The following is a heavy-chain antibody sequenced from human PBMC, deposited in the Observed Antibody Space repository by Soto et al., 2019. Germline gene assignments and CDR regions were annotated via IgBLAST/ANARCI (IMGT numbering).Heavy chain of an antibody. CDR2: IYYSGST. D-gene: IGHD2-15*01. Sequence: QVQLQESGPGLVKPSQTLSLTGTVSGGSISSGGYYWSWIRQHPGKGLEWIGYIYYSGSTYYNPSLKSRVIISVDTSKNQFSLKLRSVTAADTAVYYCARGSVVAATLFDYWGQGTLVTVSS. CDR3: ARGSVVAATLFDY. V-gene: IGHV4-31*03. J-gene: IGHJ4*02. CDR1: GGSISSGGYY.